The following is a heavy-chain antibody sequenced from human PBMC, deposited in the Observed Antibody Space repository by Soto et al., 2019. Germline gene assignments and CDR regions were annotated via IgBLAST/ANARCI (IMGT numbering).Heavy chain of an antibody. V-gene: IGHV4-31*03. Sequence: SEMRSPACTVGGGSRSRWGCYWSWIRQHPGKGLEWIGYIYYSGSTYYNPSLKSRVTISVDTSKNQFSLKLTSVTAEDTAVYYCARSVFPWGQGTLVTVPQ. CDR1: GGSRSRWGCY. CDR3: ARSVFP. J-gene: IGHJ5*02. CDR2: IYYSGST.